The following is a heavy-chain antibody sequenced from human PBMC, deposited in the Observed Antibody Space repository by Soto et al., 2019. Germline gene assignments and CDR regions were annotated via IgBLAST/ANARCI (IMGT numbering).Heavy chain of an antibody. Sequence: GGSLRLSCAASGFTFSSYGMHWVRQAPGKGLEWVAVIWYDGSNKYYADSVKGRFTISRDNSKNTLYLQMNSLRAEDTAVYYCARDRPSIAAARYYFDYWGQGTLVTVSS. CDR2: IWYDGSNK. V-gene: IGHV3-33*01. CDR3: ARDRPSIAAARYYFDY. D-gene: IGHD6-13*01. CDR1: GFTFSSYG. J-gene: IGHJ4*02.